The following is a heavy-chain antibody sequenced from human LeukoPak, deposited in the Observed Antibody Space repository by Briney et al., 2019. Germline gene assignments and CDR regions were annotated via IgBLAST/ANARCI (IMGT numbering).Heavy chain of an antibody. Sequence: ASVKVSCKASGYTFTGYYMHWVRQAPGQGLEWMGWMNPNSGNAGYAQKFQGRVTMTRNTSISTAYMELSSLRSEDTAVYYCARGAGIAAAGMTIYYYYYYMDVWGKGTTVTVSS. D-gene: IGHD6-13*01. CDR3: ARGAGIAAAGMTIYYYYYYMDV. J-gene: IGHJ6*03. CDR1: GYTFTGYY. V-gene: IGHV1-8*02. CDR2: MNPNSGNA.